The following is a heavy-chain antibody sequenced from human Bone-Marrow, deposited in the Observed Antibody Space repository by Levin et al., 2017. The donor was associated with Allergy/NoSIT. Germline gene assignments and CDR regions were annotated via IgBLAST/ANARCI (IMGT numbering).Heavy chain of an antibody. Sequence: GESLKISCKASGYTFTSYGISWVRQAPGQGLEWMGWISAYNGNTNYAQKLQGRVTMTTDTSTSTAYMELRSLRSDDTAVYYCASSRRARRYCSSTSCDRYYYYMDVWGKGTTVTVSS. D-gene: IGHD2-2*01. CDR3: ASSRRARRYCSSTSCDRYYYYMDV. CDR1: GYTFTSYG. CDR2: ISAYNGNT. V-gene: IGHV1-18*01. J-gene: IGHJ6*03.